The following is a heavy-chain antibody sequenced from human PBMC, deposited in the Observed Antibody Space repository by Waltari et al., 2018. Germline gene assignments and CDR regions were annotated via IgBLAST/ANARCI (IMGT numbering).Heavy chain of an antibody. V-gene: IGHV4-61*02. Sequence: QVQLQESGPGLVKPSQTLSLTCTVSGGSINSDAHYWIWIRQPAGKGLEWIGRIYVGVSTYHSPSFKNRVTFSEDMSKNQFSLRLKSVTAADTAFYYCARESSLGVWGTFRHYYFDSWGQGILVTVSS. J-gene: IGHJ4*02. D-gene: IGHD3-16*02. CDR2: IYVGVST. CDR1: GGSINSDAHY. CDR3: ARESSLGVWGTFRHYYFDS.